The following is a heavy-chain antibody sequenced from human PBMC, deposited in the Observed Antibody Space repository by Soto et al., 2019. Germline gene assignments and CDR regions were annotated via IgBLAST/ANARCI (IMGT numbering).Heavy chain of an antibody. CDR2: ISSSSSTI. V-gene: IGHV3-48*02. CDR3: ARFLHSYHNYYYYYGMDG. J-gene: IGHJ6*02. Sequence: PGGSLRLSCAASGFTFSSYSMNWVRQAPGKGLEWVSYISSSSSTIYYADSVKGRFTISRDNAKNSLYLQMNSLRDEDTAVYYCARFLHSYHNYYYYYGMDGWGQGTTVTVAS. CDR1: GFTFSSYS. D-gene: IGHD5-18*01.